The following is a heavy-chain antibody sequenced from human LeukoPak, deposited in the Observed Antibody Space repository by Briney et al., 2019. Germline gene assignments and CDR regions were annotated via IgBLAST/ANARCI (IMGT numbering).Heavy chain of an antibody. D-gene: IGHD3-10*01. J-gene: IGHJ6*03. V-gene: IGHV4-59*08. Sequence: SETLSLTCSVSGGSISSYYWSWIRQPPGKGLQWIGYIYYSGSTNYNPSLKSRVTISVDTSKNQFSLKLSSVTAADTAVYYCARHRYYYRSGSYYGAPYYMDVWGKGTTVTISS. CDR3: ARHRYYYRSGSYYGAPYYMDV. CDR1: GGSISSYY. CDR2: IYYSGST.